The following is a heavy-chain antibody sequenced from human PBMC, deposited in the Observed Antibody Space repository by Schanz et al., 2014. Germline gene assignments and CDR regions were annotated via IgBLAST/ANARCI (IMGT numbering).Heavy chain of an antibody. Sequence: QVQLVESGGGLVKPGGSLRLSCVVSGFIFSDHYMSWIRQAPGKGLEWISYISSGSSTIHYADSVKGRFTISRDNSKNTLYLQMSSLRAEDTAVYYCAEDRELLPFKYWGRGTLVTVSS. CDR2: ISSGSSTI. CDR1: GFIFSDHY. D-gene: IGHD1-26*01. V-gene: IGHV3-11*04. CDR3: AEDRELLPFKY. J-gene: IGHJ2*01.